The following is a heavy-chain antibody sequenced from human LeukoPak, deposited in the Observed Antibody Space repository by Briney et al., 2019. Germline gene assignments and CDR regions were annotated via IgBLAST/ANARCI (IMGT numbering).Heavy chain of an antibody. J-gene: IGHJ4*02. CDR1: GFTFSNYW. V-gene: IGHV3-74*01. Sequence: LSGGSLRLSCAASGFTFSNYWIHWVRQAPGKGLVWVSRISSDGSITNYADSVKGRFTISRDNAKNTLYLQMNSLRAEDTAVYYCARDRGPRTGSMVREAYDNWGQGTLVTVSS. D-gene: IGHD3-10*01. CDR3: ARDRGPRTGSMVREAYDN. CDR2: ISSDGSIT.